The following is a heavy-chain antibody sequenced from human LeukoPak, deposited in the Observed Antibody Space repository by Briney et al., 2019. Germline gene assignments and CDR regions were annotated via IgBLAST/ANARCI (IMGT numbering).Heavy chain of an antibody. V-gene: IGHV3-23*01. CDR3: AKDGLANIAAAGYFQH. D-gene: IGHD6-13*01. Sequence: GGALRLSCAASGFTFSSYAMSWVRQAPGKGLEWVSAISGSGGSTYYADSVKGRFTISRDNSKNTLYLQMNSLRAEDTAVYYCAKDGLANIAAAGYFQHWGQGTLVTVSS. J-gene: IGHJ1*01. CDR2: ISGSGGST. CDR1: GFTFSSYA.